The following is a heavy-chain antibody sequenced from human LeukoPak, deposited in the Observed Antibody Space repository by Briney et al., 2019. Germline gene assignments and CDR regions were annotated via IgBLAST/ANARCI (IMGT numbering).Heavy chain of an antibody. D-gene: IGHD3-10*01. CDR3: ARGEWGNDY. J-gene: IGHJ4*02. Sequence: SSETLSLTCTVSGGSISSYYWGWIRQPPGKGLEWIGSIYYSGSTYYDPSLKSRVTISVDTSKNQFSLKLSSVTAADTAVYYCARGEWGNDYWGQGTLVTVSS. V-gene: IGHV4-39*01. CDR1: GGSISSYY. CDR2: IYYSGST.